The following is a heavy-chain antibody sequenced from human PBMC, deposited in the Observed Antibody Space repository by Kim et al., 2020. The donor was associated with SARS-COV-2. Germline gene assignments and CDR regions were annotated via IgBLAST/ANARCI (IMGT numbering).Heavy chain of an antibody. V-gene: IGHV5-10-1*01. J-gene: IGHJ4*02. CDR3: ARPGWFGEFYFDY. Sequence: YSPSFQGHVTISADKSISTAYLQWSSLKASDTAMYYCARPGWFGEFYFDYWGQGTLVTVSS. D-gene: IGHD3-10*01.